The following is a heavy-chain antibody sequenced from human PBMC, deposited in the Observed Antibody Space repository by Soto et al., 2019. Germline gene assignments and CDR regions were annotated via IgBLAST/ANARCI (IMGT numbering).Heavy chain of an antibody. CDR3: ARALLLRDSYGLNWYFDL. CDR1: GYTFTSYD. V-gene: IGHV1-8*01. J-gene: IGHJ2*01. Sequence: QVQLVQSGAEVKKPGASVKVSCKASGYTFTSYDINWVRQATGQGLEWMGWMNPNSGNTGYAQKFQGRVTMTRNTSISTRYVEMGSLRAEDTAVYYWARALLLRDSYGLNWYFDLWGRGALVPVSS. CDR2: MNPNSGNT. D-gene: IGHD5-18*01.